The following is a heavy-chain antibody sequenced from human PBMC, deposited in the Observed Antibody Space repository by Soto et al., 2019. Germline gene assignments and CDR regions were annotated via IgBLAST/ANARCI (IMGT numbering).Heavy chain of an antibody. D-gene: IGHD5-12*01. Sequence: GGSLRLSCAASGFTFSIFGMHWVRQAPGKGLEWVALISYDGRSKYYADSVRGRFTISRDNSKNTLCLQMNSLRAEDTAVYYCAKGSTRWLQSLLDYWGQGALVTVSS. V-gene: IGHV3-30*18. J-gene: IGHJ4*02. CDR3: AKGSTRWLQSLLDY. CDR2: ISYDGRSK. CDR1: GFTFSIFG.